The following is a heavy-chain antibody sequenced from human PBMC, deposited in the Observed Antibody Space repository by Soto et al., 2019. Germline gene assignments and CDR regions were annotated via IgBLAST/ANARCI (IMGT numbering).Heavy chain of an antibody. CDR3: ARDNGGNSGN. CDR2: ISSSSSYI. J-gene: IGHJ4*02. Sequence: GVSLRLYCAACGFTFSSYSMTWVRQAPGKGLEWVSSISSSSSYIYYADSVKGGFTISRDNAKNSLYLPMNSLRAEDTAVDYGARDNGGNSGNWGQGTLVTVSS. V-gene: IGHV3-21*01. D-gene: IGHD2-21*02. CDR1: GFTFSSYS.